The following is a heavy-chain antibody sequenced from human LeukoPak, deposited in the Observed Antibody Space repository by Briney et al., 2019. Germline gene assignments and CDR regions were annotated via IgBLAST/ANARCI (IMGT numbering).Heavy chain of an antibody. D-gene: IGHD6-19*01. J-gene: IGHJ4*02. V-gene: IGHV1-46*01. CDR3: ARDRGSSGWYGGFDY. Sequence: GASVRVSCKASGYTFTSYYMHWVRQAPGQGLEWMGIINPSGGSTSYAQKFQGRVTMTRDTSTSTVYMELSSLRSEDTAVYYCARDRGSSGWYGGFDYWGQGTLVTVSS. CDR1: GYTFTSYY. CDR2: INPSGGST.